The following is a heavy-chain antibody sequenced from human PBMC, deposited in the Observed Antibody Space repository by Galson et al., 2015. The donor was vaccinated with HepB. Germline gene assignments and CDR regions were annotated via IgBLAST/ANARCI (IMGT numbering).Heavy chain of an antibody. V-gene: IGHV1-69*13. CDR2: IIPIFGTA. J-gene: IGHJ4*02. CDR3: ALGYCSSTSCPPFDY. D-gene: IGHD2-2*01. Sequence: SVKVSCKASGGTFSSYAISWVRQAPGQGLEWMGGIIPIFGTANYAQKFQGSVTITADESTSTAYMELSSLRSEDTAVYYCALGYCSSTSCPPFDYWGQGTLVTVSS. CDR1: GGTFSSYA.